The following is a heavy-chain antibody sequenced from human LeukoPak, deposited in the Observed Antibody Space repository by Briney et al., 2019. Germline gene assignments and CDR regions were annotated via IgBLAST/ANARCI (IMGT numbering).Heavy chain of an antibody. CDR2: IKQDGSEK. Sequence: GGSLRLSCAASGFTFSSYWMSWVRQAPGKGREWVANIKQDGSEKYYVDSVKGRFTISRDNAKNSLYLQMNSLRAKDTAVYYCARDLVRDSDYDYSNGGSFDYWGQGTLVTVSS. D-gene: IGHD4-11*01. CDR3: ARDLVRDSDYDYSNGGSFDY. J-gene: IGHJ4*02. V-gene: IGHV3-7*01. CDR1: GFTFSSYW.